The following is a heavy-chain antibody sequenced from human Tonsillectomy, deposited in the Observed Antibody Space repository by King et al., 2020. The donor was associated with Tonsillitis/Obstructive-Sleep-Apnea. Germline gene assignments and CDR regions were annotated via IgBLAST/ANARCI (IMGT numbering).Heavy chain of an antibody. CDR3: ARDPHCGCTSCYTDWYFDL. D-gene: IGHD2-2*02. J-gene: IGHJ2*01. CDR2: IIPIFDIT. CDR1: GGTFSSYA. V-gene: IGHV1-69*09. Sequence: VQLVQSGAEVKKPGSSVNVSCKASGGTFSSYAISWVRQAPGQGLEWMGTIIPIFDITNYAQKFQGRVTITADNSTNTAYMELSRQRSEDTAVYYCARDPHCGCTSCYTDWYFDLWGRGTLVTVSS.